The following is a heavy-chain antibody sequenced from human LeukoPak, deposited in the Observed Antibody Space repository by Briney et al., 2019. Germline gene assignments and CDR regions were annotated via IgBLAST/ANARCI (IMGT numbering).Heavy chain of an antibody. CDR2: IYYSGST. J-gene: IGHJ4*02. CDR3: ARHRPRSYYDSSGSDFDY. CDR1: GGSISSYY. V-gene: IGHV4-59*08. D-gene: IGHD3-22*01. Sequence: SETLSLTCTVSGGSISSYYWSWIRQPPGKGLEWIGYIYYSGSTNYIPSLKSRVTISVDTSKNQFSLKLSSVTAADTAVYYCARHRPRSYYDSSGSDFDYWGQGTLVTVSS.